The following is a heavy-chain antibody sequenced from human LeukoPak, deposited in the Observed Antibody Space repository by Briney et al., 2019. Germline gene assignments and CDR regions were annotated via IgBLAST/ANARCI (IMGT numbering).Heavy chain of an antibody. V-gene: IGHV5-10-1*01. D-gene: IGHD2-2*01. CDR1: GYRFTNYW. CDR3: ARRVVVPTAGSFDP. J-gene: IGHJ5*02. CDR2: IDPSDSYT. Sequence: GESLRISCKGSGYRFTNYWISWVRQMPGKGLERMGRIDPSDSYTSYSPSFQGHVTISVDKSISTAYLQWSSLEASDTAMYYCARRVVVPTAGSFDPWGQGTLVIVSS.